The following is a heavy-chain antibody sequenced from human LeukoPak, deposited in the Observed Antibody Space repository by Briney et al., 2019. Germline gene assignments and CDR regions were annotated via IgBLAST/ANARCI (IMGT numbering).Heavy chain of an antibody. D-gene: IGHD4-11*01. CDR2: INTYNGNT. V-gene: IGHV1-18*01. J-gene: IGHJ4*02. CDR3: ARGTSSYSDYNTFDY. CDR1: GYTFNTYG. Sequence: ASVKVSCRASGYTFNTYGISWVRQAPGQGLEWMGWINTYNGNTNYAQRFQGRVTMTTDTSTSTAYMELWSLISDDTAVYYCARGTSSYSDYNTFDYWGQGTLVSVSS.